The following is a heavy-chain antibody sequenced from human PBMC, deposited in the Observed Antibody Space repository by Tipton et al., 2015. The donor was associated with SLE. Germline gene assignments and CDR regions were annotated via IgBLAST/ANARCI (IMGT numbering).Heavy chain of an antibody. Sequence: SLRLSCAASGFTFSSSWMSWVRQAPGKGLEWVANIKEDGSEKYYVDSVKGRFTISRDNSEKKVDLQMNSLRGEDTAVYYCAKDPIHCTGGVCADYNGMDDWGQGTTVTVSS. V-gene: IGHV3-7*01. D-gene: IGHD2-8*02. J-gene: IGHJ6*02. CDR2: IKEDGSEK. CDR3: AKDPIHCTGGVCADYNGMDD. CDR1: GFTFSSSW.